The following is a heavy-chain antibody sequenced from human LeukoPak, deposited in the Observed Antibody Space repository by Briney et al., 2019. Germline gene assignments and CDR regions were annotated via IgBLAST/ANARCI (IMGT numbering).Heavy chain of an antibody. CDR2: ISTRSTYI. Sequence: TGGSLRLSCAASGFTFSSYDMNWVRQAPGKGLEWVSSISTRSTYIYYTDSVKGRFTISRDNAESSLYLQMNSLRAEDTAVYYCARVPGPRIAYYNMDVWGQGTTVTVSS. J-gene: IGHJ6*02. V-gene: IGHV3-21*01. D-gene: IGHD2-21*01. CDR3: ARVPGPRIAYYNMDV. CDR1: GFTFSSYD.